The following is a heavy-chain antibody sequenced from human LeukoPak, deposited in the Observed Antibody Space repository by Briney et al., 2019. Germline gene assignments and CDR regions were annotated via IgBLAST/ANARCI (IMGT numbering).Heavy chain of an antibody. CDR1: GFTVSDNY. D-gene: IGHD3-22*01. CDR3: AKASSSGMYEDDYDY. Sequence: PGGSLRLSCAASGFTVSDNYMSWVRQAPGKGLEWVSAISESGSSTYYADSVKGRFTISRDSSKNTLYLQMNSLRAEDTAVYYCAKASSSGMYEDDYDYWGQGTLVTVSS. J-gene: IGHJ4*02. CDR2: ISESGSST. V-gene: IGHV3-23*01.